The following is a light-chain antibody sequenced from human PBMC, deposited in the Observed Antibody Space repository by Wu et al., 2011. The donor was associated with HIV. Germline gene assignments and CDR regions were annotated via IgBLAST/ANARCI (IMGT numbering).Light chain of an antibody. Sequence: EIVLTQSPATLSLSPGERATLSCRVSQSVTSSLAWYQQNPGQPPRFLIYGASNRATDVSARFSGSGFGTDFTLTISRLEPEDFAAYYCQHYGSSPYTFGQGTKLEIK. J-gene: IGKJ2*01. CDR3: QHYGSSPYT. CDR2: GAS. V-gene: IGKV3-20*01. CDR1: QSVTSS.